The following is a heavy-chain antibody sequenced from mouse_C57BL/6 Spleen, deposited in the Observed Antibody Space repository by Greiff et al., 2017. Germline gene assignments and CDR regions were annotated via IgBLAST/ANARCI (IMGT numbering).Heavy chain of an antibody. CDR3: ARDGSSYWYFDV. CDR2: INPNNGGT. J-gene: IGHJ1*03. CDR1: GYTFTDYN. V-gene: IGHV1-18*01. D-gene: IGHD1-1*01. Sequence: EVKLMESGPELVKPGASVKIPCKASGYTFTDYNMDWVKQSHGKSLEWIGDINPNNGGTIYNQKFKGKATLTVDKSSSTAYMELRSLTSEDTAVYYCARDGSSYWYFDVWGTWATVTVSS.